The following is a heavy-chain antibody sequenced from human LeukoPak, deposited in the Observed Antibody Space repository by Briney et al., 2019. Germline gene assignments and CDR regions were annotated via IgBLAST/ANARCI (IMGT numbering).Heavy chain of an antibody. V-gene: IGHV3-7*01. Sequence: PGGSLRLSCAASGFTFSSYCMSWFRQAPGKGLEWVANIKQDGSEKYYVDSVKGRFTISRDNAKNSLYLQMNSLRAEDTAVYYCANGGRRKRPDAFDIWGQGTMVTVSS. J-gene: IGHJ3*02. CDR1: GFTFSSYC. CDR3: ANGGRRKRPDAFDI. D-gene: IGHD2-15*01. CDR2: IKQDGSEK.